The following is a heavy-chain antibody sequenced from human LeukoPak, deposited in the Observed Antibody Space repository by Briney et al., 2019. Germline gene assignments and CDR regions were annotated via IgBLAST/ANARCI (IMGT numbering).Heavy chain of an antibody. CDR2: IIPILGIA. Sequence: GASVKVSCKASGGTFSSYAISWVRQAPGQRLEWMGRIIPILGIANYAQKFQGRVTITADKSTSTAYMELSSLRSEDTAVYYCARAGALDIVVVPAAPDYWGQGTLVTVSS. CDR1: GGTFSSYA. D-gene: IGHD2-2*01. J-gene: IGHJ4*02. CDR3: ARAGALDIVVVPAAPDY. V-gene: IGHV1-69*04.